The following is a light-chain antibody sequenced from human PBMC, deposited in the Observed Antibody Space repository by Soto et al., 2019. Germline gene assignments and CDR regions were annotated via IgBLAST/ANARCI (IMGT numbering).Light chain of an antibody. Sequence: QSALTQPASVSGSPGQSITISCTGTSSDIGGYNYVSWYQHHPGKAPKLLIYDVSNRPLGVSYRFSGSKSGNTASLTISGLQAEDEAVYYCASYIDSSALDVVFGGGTKLTVL. V-gene: IGLV2-14*03. J-gene: IGLJ3*02. CDR2: DVS. CDR3: ASYIDSSALDVV. CDR1: SSDIGGYNY.